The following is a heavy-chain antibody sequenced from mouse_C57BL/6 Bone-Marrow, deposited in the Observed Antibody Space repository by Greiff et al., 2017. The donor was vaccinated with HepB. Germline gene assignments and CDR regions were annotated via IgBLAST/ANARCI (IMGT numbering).Heavy chain of an antibody. J-gene: IGHJ3*01. CDR3: ARRELRAWFAY. CDR1: GFTFSSYG. Sequence: EVQLVESGGDLVKPGGSLKLSCAASGFTFSSYGMSWVRQTPDKRLEWVATISSGGSYTYYPDSVKGRFTISRDNAKNTLYLQMSSLKSEDTAMYYCARRELRAWFAYWGLGTLVTVSA. CDR2: ISSGGSYT. V-gene: IGHV5-6*01. D-gene: IGHD3-2*02.